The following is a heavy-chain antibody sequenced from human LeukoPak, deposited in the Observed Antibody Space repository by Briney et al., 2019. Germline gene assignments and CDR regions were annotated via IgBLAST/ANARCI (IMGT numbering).Heavy chain of an antibody. Sequence: PSETLSLTCTVSGASMTVYYWTWIRQAPGKELEWIGYIHDGGSTNYNPSLKNRVTMLVDRSKNQFSLKLNSVTAADAAVYYCARGVSPSWLTWFGPWGQGTLVTVSS. CDR3: ARGVSPSWLTWFGP. J-gene: IGHJ5*02. CDR2: IHDGGST. V-gene: IGHV4-59*01. D-gene: IGHD4-11*01. CDR1: GASMTVYY.